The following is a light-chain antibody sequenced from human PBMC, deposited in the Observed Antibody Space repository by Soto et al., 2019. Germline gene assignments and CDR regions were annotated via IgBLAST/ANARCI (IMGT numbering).Light chain of an antibody. Sequence: QSVLTQPASVSGSPGQSITISCPGTSSDVGGYNYVSWYQQHPGKAPKLMIYEVSNRPSGVSNRFSGSKSGNTASLTISGLQAEDEADYYCSSYTSSSKVFGGGTKLTVL. J-gene: IGLJ3*02. CDR1: SSDVGGYNY. CDR2: EVS. CDR3: SSYTSSSKV. V-gene: IGLV2-14*01.